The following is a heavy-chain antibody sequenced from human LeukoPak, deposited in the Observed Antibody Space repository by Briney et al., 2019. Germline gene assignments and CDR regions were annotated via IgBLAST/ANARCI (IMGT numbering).Heavy chain of an antibody. J-gene: IGHJ3*02. V-gene: IGHV1-46*01. Sequence: ASVKVSCKASGYTFTSYYMHWVRQAPGQGLEWMGIINPSGGSTSYAQKFQGRVTMTRDTSTSTVYMELSSLRSEDTAVYYCARQVTSGIAAAGTGPNAFDIWGQGTMVTVSS. CDR1: GYTFTSYY. CDR3: ARQVTSGIAAAGTGPNAFDI. CDR2: INPSGGST. D-gene: IGHD6-13*01.